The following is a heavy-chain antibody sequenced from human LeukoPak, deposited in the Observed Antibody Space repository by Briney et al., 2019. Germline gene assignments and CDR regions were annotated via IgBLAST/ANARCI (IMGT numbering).Heavy chain of an antibody. V-gene: IGHV1-69*13. CDR3: AGADYDILTGYYYYYMDV. Sequence: SVKVSCKASGGTFSSYAISWVRQAPGQGLEWMGGIIPIFGTANYAQKFQGRVTITADESTSTAYMELSSLRSEDTAVYYCAGADYDILTGYYYYYMDVWGKGTTVTISS. J-gene: IGHJ6*03. CDR2: IIPIFGTA. CDR1: GGTFSSYA. D-gene: IGHD3-9*01.